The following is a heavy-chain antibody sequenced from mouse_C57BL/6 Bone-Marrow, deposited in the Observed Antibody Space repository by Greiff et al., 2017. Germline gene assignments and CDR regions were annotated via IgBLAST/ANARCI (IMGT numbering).Heavy chain of an antibody. CDR1: GYTFTSYW. Sequence: VQLQQPGAELVKPGASVKMSCKASGYTFTSYWITWVKQRPGQGLEWIGDIYPGSGSTNYNEKFKSKATLTVDTSSSTAYMQLSSLTSEDSAVYYGARKGYYCNYWYFDVWGTGTTVTVSS. J-gene: IGHJ1*03. CDR2: IYPGSGST. D-gene: IGHD2-1*01. V-gene: IGHV1-55*01. CDR3: ARKGYYCNYWYFDV.